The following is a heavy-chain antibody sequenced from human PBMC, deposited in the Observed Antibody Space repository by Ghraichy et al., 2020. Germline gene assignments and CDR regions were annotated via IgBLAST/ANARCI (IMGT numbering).Heavy chain of an antibody. Sequence: GGSLRLSCAASGFTFSSYAMSWVRQAPGKGLEWVSAISGSGGSTYYADSVKGRFTISRDNSKNTLYLQMNSLRAEDTAVYYCAKDVEDYDYVWGSLWDYWGQGTLVTVSS. CDR1: GFTFSSYA. V-gene: IGHV3-23*01. J-gene: IGHJ4*02. CDR2: ISGSGGST. D-gene: IGHD3-16*01. CDR3: AKDVEDYDYVWGSLWDY.